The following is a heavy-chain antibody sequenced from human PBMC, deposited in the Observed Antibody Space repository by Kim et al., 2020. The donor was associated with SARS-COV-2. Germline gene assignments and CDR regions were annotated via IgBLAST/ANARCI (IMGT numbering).Heavy chain of an antibody. Sequence: GGSLRLSCAASGFTFSSYSMNWVRQAPGKGLEWVSYISSSSSTIYYADSVKGRFTISRDNAKNSLYLQMNSLRDEDTAVYYCASFPFSGGGTGYDYWGQGTLLNVSS. CDR1: GFTFSSYS. CDR2: ISSSSSTI. V-gene: IGHV3-48*02. CDR3: ASFPFSGGGTGYDY. D-gene: IGHD2-15*01. J-gene: IGHJ4*02.